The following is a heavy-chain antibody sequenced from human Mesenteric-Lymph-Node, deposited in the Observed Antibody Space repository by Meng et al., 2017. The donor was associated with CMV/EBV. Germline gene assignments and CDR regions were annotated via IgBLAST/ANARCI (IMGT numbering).Heavy chain of an antibody. V-gene: IGHV3-11*01. CDR3: ARGDGEKATIVQGY. CDR1: GFPFSDYY. CDR2: ISRTSSTV. Sequence: GESLKISCVASGFPFSDYYMTWIRQSPGKGLEWLSFISRTSSTVYHADSVKGRFTISRDNAKDSLYLQMNGLRAEDTGVYYCARGDGEKATIVQGYWGHGTLVTVSS. D-gene: IGHD5-24*01. J-gene: IGHJ1*01.